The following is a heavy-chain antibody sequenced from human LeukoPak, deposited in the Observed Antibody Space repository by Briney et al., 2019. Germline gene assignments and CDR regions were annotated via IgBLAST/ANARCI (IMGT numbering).Heavy chain of an antibody. CDR1: GFTFSDYY. D-gene: IGHD6-13*01. Sequence: GGSLRLSCAASGFTFSDYYMSWIRHVPGKGLEWVSYISRSGSTIYYADSVKGRFTISRDNAKNSLYLQMNSLRADDTAVYYCASAGAAAALVGDYWGQGTLVTVSS. V-gene: IGHV3-11*01. CDR3: ASAGAAAALVGDY. CDR2: ISRSGSTI. J-gene: IGHJ4*02.